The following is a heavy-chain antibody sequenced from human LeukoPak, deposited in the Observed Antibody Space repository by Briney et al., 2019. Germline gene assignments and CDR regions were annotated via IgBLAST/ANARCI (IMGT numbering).Heavy chain of an antibody. CDR2: IRYDGSNK. V-gene: IGHV3-30*02. CDR1: GFTFSSYG. CDR3: AKRGYYYDNSGYNSEYYYYYMDV. D-gene: IGHD3-22*01. J-gene: IGHJ6*03. Sequence: GGSLRLSCAASGFTFSSYGMHWVRQAPGKGLEWVAFIRYDGSNKYYADSVKGRFTISRDNSKNTLYLQMNSLRAEDTAVYYCAKRGYYYDNSGYNSEYYYYYMDVWGKGTTVTVSS.